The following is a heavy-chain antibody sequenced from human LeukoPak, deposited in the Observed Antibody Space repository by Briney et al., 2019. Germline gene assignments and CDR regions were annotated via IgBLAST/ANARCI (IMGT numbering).Heavy chain of an antibody. Sequence: ASVKVSCKTSGYTFSTYYMHWVRQAPGQGLEWLGIIHPTDGSTSYTQKFQGRVTMTRDTATGKVYLELSSLRSEDTAVYWCARANGGGLDYWGQGTLITVSS. CDR2: IHPTDGST. D-gene: IGHD3-10*01. V-gene: IGHV1-46*01. CDR3: ARANGGGLDY. CDR1: GYTFSTYY. J-gene: IGHJ4*02.